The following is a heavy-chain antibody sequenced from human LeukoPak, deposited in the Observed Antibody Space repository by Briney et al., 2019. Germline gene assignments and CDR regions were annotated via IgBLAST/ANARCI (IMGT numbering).Heavy chain of an antibody. CDR2: IYTSGST. CDR1: GGSISSYY. D-gene: IGHD3-16*01. CDR3: ARDQVAPFAAFLYNWFDP. V-gene: IGHV4-4*07. Sequence: SETLSLTCTVSGGSISSYYWSWIRQPAWKGLEWIGRIYTSGSTNYNPSLKSRVTMSVDTSKNQFSLKLSSVTAADTAVYYCARDQVAPFAAFLYNWFDPWGQGTLVTVSS. J-gene: IGHJ5*02.